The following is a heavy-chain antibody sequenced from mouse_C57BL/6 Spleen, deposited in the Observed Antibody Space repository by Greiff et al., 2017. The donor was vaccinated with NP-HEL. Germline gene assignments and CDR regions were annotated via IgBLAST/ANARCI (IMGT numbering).Heavy chain of an antibody. J-gene: IGHJ4*01. V-gene: IGHV2-2*01. CDR3: ARKGSNHQGDAMDY. CDR1: GFSLTSYG. Sequence: VKLVESGPGLVQPSQSLSITCTVSGFSLTSYGVHWVRQSPGKGLEWLGVIWSGGSTDYNAAFISRLSISKDNSKSQVFFKMNSLQADDTAIYYCARKGSNHQGDAMDYWGQGTSVTVSS. CDR2: IWSGGST. D-gene: IGHD1-1*01.